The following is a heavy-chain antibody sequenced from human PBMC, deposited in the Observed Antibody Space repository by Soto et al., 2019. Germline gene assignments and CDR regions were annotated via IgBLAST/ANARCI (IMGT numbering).Heavy chain of an antibody. CDR1: GYTFTSYG. Sequence: ASVKVSCKASGYTFTSYGISWVRQAPGQGLEWMGWISAYNGNTNYAQKLQGRVTMTTDTSTSTAYMELRSLRPDDTAVYYCARSMRDYYDSSGHGRTYFDLWGRGTLVTVSS. CDR2: ISAYNGNT. D-gene: IGHD3-22*01. V-gene: IGHV1-18*04. CDR3: ARSMRDYYDSSGHGRTYFDL. J-gene: IGHJ2*01.